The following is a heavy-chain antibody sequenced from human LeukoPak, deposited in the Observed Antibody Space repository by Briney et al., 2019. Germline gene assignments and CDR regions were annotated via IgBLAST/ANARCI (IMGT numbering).Heavy chain of an antibody. CDR1: GGSISSGGCY. CDR2: TYHSGST. J-gene: IGHJ5*02. D-gene: IGHD6-13*01. V-gene: IGHV4-30-2*02. Sequence: PSETLSLTCTVSGGSISSGGCYWSWIRQPPGKGLEWIGYTYHSGSTYYNPSLKSRVTISVDRSKNQFSLKLSSVTAADTAVYYCATIATAGTTWGQGTLVTVSS. CDR3: ATIATAGTT.